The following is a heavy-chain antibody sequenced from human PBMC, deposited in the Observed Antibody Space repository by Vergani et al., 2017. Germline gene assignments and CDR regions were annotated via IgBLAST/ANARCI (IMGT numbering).Heavy chain of an antibody. CDR1: GFTFDDSA. D-gene: IGHD2-2*03. Sequence: EVQLLESGGGVVQPGGSLRLSCAASGFTFDDSAMHWVRQAPGKGLEWVSLISGDGGSTYYADSVKGRFTLSRDNSKTSLYLQMNSLRTEDNALYYCAKDQVDIVVVPAAIRGGAFDIWGQGTMVTVSS. CDR3: AKDQVDIVVVPAAIRGGAFDI. V-gene: IGHV3-43*02. CDR2: ISGDGGST. J-gene: IGHJ3*02.